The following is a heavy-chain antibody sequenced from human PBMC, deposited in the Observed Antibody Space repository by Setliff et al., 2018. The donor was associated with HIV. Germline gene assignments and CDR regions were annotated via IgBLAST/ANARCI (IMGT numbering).Heavy chain of an antibody. V-gene: IGHV4-31*03. CDR3: ARGVYRRWGGYSAFATDAFET. J-gene: IGHJ3*02. Sequence: SETLSLTCTVSSGPISNGGFYWSWIRHHPGKGLEWIGYIYYSGGTYYSPSLKSRVSMSIDTFKNQFSLNLTSVTAADTAVYYCARGVYRRWGGYSAFATDAFETWGHGTLVTVSS. CDR1: SGPISNGGFY. CDR2: IYYSGGT. D-gene: IGHD5-12*01.